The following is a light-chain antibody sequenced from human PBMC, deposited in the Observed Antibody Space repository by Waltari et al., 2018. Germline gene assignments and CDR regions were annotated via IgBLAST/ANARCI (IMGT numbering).Light chain of an antibody. J-gene: IGLJ3*02. CDR1: SSNIGAGYA. CDR3: QSYGSDWV. Sequence: SVLPQPPSVSGAPGQRVTISCTGSSSNIGAGYAVPWYQQLPGTAPKLLIYGNNNRPSVDPYRVAGSKSRTSATLAITGIQAEDEADYYCQSYGSDWVFGGGTKLTVL. V-gene: IGLV1-40*01. CDR2: GNN.